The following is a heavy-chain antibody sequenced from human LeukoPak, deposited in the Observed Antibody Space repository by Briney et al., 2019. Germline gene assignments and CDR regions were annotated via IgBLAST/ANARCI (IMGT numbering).Heavy chain of an antibody. Sequence: GGSLRLSCAASGFTFSRNWMHWVRQAPGKGLVWVSHVKGDGSVTRYAESVKGRFTISRDNAKNSLYLQMNSLRAEDTAVCYCARELDTASDYWGQGTLVTVSS. D-gene: IGHD5-18*01. CDR3: ARELDTASDY. J-gene: IGHJ4*02. V-gene: IGHV3-74*01. CDR2: VKGDGSVT. CDR1: GFTFSRNW.